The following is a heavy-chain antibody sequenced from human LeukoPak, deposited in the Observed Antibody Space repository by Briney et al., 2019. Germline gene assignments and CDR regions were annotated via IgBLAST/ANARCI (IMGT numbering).Heavy chain of an antibody. CDR3: AREDSSGYAAFDI. CDR1: GGSISSSSYY. V-gene: IGHV4-39*07. D-gene: IGHD3-22*01. J-gene: IGHJ3*02. CDR2: VYYSGST. Sequence: SETLSLTCTVSGGSISSSSYYWGWIRQPPGKGLEWIGSVYYSGSTNYNPSLKSRVTISVDTSKNQFSLKLSSVTAADTAVYYCAREDSSGYAAFDIWGQGTMVTVSS.